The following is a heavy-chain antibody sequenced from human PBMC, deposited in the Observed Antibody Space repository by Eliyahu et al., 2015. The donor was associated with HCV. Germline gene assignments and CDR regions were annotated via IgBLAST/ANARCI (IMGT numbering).Heavy chain of an antibody. CDR1: ESSFRAYP. CDR3: AARFDY. V-gene: IGHV3-48*02. Sequence: VESGGGFIQPGESLTLSCVGSESSFRAYPMSWVRQAPGKGLEWISKIGNSGDTYYADSVKGRFSISRDNAKKSLFLHMNNLRDEDTAVYYCAARFDYWGQGTLVTVAS. J-gene: IGHJ4*02. CDR2: IGNSGDT.